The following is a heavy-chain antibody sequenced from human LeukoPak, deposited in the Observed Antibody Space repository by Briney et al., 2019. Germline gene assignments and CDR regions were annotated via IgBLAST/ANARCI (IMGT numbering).Heavy chain of an antibody. Sequence: SETLSLTCAVYGGSFSGYYWSWIRQPPGKGLEWIGEINHSGSTNYNPSLKSRVTISVDTSKNQFSLKLSSVTAADTAVYHCARHDQWLLLRKGYMDVWGKGTTVTISS. CDR2: INHSGST. D-gene: IGHD3-22*01. V-gene: IGHV4-34*01. CDR1: GGSFSGYY. J-gene: IGHJ6*03. CDR3: ARHDQWLLLRKGYMDV.